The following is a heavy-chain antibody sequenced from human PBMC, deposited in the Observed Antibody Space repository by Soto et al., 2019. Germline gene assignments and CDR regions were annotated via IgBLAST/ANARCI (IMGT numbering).Heavy chain of an antibody. CDR3: ARDPSVGIPAGDY. V-gene: IGHV1-18*01. D-gene: IGHD6-19*01. CDR2: ISAYNGNT. Sequence: VASVKVSCKASGYTFTSYCISWVLQAPGQGLEWMGWISAYNGNTNYAQKLQGRVTMTTDTSTSTAYMELRSLRSDDTAVYYCARDPSVGIPAGDYWGQGTLVTVSS. J-gene: IGHJ4*02. CDR1: GYTFTSYC.